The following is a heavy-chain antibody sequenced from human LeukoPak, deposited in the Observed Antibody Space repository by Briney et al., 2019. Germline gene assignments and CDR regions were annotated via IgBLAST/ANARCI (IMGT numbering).Heavy chain of an antibody. CDR1: GGSIGSGSYY. J-gene: IGHJ4*02. D-gene: IGHD3-22*01. CDR3: AGVRYYDSR. Sequence: SETLSLTCTVSGGSIGSGSYYWSWIRQPAGKGLEWIGRIYTSGSTNYNPSLKSRVTISVDTSKNQFSLELSSVTAADTAVYYCAGVRYYDSRWGQGTLVTVSS. CDR2: IYTSGST. V-gene: IGHV4-61*02.